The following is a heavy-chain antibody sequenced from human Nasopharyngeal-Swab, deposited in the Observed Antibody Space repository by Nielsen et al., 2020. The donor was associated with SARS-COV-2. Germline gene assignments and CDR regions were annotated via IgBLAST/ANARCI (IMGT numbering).Heavy chain of an antibody. J-gene: IGHJ5*02. CDR2: IYYSGNT. Sequence: WIRQPPGKGLEWIGYIYYSGNTYYNPSLKSRVTISVDTSKNQFSLKLSSVTAADTAVYYCARGRKQQLVLRWFDPWGQGTLAPSPQ. V-gene: IGHV4-31*02. CDR3: ARGRKQQLVLRWFDP. D-gene: IGHD6-13*01.